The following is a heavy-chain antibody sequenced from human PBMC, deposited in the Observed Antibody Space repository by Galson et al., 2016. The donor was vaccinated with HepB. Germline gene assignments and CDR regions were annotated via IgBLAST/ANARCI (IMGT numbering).Heavy chain of an antibody. CDR1: GFTFGSFW. V-gene: IGHV3-7*03. CDR3: ARTYCGGDCITYDF. Sequence: SLRLSCAASGFTFGSFWMSWVRQAPGKGLEWVANIKQDGSEKYYVDSVKGRFTISRDNAKRSIYLQMDSLRVADTAVYYCARTYCGGDCITYDFWGQGALVIVSS. D-gene: IGHD2-21*02. CDR2: IKQDGSEK. J-gene: IGHJ4*02.